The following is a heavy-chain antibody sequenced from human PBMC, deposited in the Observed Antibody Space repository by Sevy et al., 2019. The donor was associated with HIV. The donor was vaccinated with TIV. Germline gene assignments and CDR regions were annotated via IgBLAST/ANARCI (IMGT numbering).Heavy chain of an antibody. CDR2: ISGSGGGT. CDR3: ANIFPHDAFDI. CDR1: GFTFSTYA. Sequence: GGCLRLSCAASGFTFSTYAMSWVRQAPGKGLEWVSAISGSGGGTFYSDSVKGRFTISSDNSKNTLYLQMNSLRVEDTAVYYCANIFPHDAFDIWGQWTMVTVSS. V-gene: IGHV3-23*01. D-gene: IGHD3-3*01. J-gene: IGHJ3*02.